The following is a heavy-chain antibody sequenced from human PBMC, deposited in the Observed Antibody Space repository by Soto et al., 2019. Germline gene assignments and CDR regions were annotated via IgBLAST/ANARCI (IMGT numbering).Heavy chain of an antibody. J-gene: IGHJ6*02. CDR3: AKCETVRGVIITVAYYYSGMDV. CDR2: ISGSGGST. CDR1: GGPCVGYG. D-gene: IGHD3-10*01. V-gene: IGHV3-23*01. Sequence: GGSLRVRWGVAGGPCVGYGRSWVRQAPGKGLEWVSAISGSGGSTYYADSVKGRFTISRDNSKNTLYLQMNSLRAEDTAVYYCAKCETVRGVIITVAYYYSGMDVWGQGTTVTVSS.